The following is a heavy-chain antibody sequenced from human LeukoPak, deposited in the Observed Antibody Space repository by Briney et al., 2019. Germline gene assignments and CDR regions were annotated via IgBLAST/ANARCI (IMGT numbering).Heavy chain of an antibody. D-gene: IGHD3-10*01. J-gene: IGHJ3*01. V-gene: IGHV3-48*01. CDR1: GFTFSSYS. CDR3: ARDTHYYGSGSPAFDL. CDR2: ISSSRSTI. Sequence: GGSLRLSCAASGFTFSSYSMNWVRQAPGKGLEWVSHISSSRSTIYYADSVKGRFTISRDNAKNSLYLQLNSLRAEDTALYYCARDTHYYGSGSPAFDLWGRGTMVTVSS.